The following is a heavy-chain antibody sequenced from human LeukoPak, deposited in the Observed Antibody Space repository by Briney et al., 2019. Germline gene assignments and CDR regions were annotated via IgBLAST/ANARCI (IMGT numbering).Heavy chain of an antibody. Sequence: GASVKVSCKASGYTFTSYGISWVRQAPGQGLEWMGWISAYNGNTNYAQKLQGRVTMTTDTSTSTAYMELRSLRSDDTAAYYCARVGDYDILTGPCDYWGQGTLVTVSS. CDR1: GYTFTSYG. D-gene: IGHD3-9*01. V-gene: IGHV1-18*01. CDR3: ARVGDYDILTGPCDY. CDR2: ISAYNGNT. J-gene: IGHJ4*02.